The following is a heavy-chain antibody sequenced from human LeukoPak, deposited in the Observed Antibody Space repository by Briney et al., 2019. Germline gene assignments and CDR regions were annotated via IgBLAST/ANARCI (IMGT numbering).Heavy chain of an antibody. CDR2: ISGSGVST. V-gene: IGHV3-23*01. CDR1: GFRFSSYA. J-gene: IGHJ2*01. Sequence: GGSLRLSCAASGFRFSSYAMSWVRQAPGKGLEWVSAISGSGVSTYYADSVKGRFTISRDNSKNTLYLQMNSLRAEDTAVYYCAKDQRDRLGTNWYFDLWGRGTLVTVSS. CDR3: AKDQRDRLGTNWYFDL. D-gene: IGHD7-27*01.